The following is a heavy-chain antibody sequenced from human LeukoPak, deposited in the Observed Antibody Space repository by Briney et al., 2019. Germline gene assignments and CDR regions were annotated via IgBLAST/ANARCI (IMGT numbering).Heavy chain of an antibody. V-gene: IGHV3-23*01. CDR3: AKAGSYYYYYGMDV. CDR1: GFTFTSYA. J-gene: IGHJ6*02. D-gene: IGHD1-14*01. CDR2: ISGSGGST. Sequence: PGGSLRLSCAASGFTFTSYAMSWVRQAPGKGLEWVSAISGSGGSTYYADSVKGRFTISRDNSKYTLYLQMSSLRAEDTAVYYCAKAGSYYYYYGMDVWGQGTTVTVSS.